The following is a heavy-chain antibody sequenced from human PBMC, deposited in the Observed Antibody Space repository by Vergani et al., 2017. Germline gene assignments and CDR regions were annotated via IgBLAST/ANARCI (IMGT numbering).Heavy chain of an antibody. V-gene: IGHV4-31*03. D-gene: IGHD6-19*01. CDR1: GGSISSSGHY. Sequence: QVQLQESGPGLVKPSQTLSLTCTVSGGSISSSGHYWNWIRQHPVKGLEWIGYIYYSGSTYYNPSLVSRLSISVDTSKNQFSLKLSSVTAADTAVYFCARHSTVEWLVKLGWIDPWGQGILVTVSS. CDR2: IYYSGST. J-gene: IGHJ5*02. CDR3: ARHSTVEWLVKLGWIDP.